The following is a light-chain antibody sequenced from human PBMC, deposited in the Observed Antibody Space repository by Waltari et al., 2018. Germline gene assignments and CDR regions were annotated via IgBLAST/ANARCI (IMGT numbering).Light chain of an antibody. CDR3: AAWDDSLSGPRV. Sequence: QSVLTQPPSASGTPGQRVTISCSGSSSNIGSNSVYWYQQLPGTAPKLLIYRTNQRPSGVPDRFSGSKSGTSASLAISGLRSDDEADYYCAAWDDSLSGPRVFGGGTKLTVL. V-gene: IGLV1-47*01. CDR1: SSNIGSNS. J-gene: IGLJ3*02. CDR2: RTN.